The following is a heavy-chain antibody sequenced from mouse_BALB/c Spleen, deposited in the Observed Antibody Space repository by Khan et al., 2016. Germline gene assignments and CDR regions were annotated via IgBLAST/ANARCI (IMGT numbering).Heavy chain of an antibody. J-gene: IGHJ2*01. V-gene: IGHV3-1*02. CDR2: IHYSGST. D-gene: IGHD2-4*01. CDR3: TSGDYDCSGY. CDR1: GYSISSGYS. Sequence: EVQLQESGPDLVKPSQSLSLTCTVTGYSISSGYSWHWIRQFPGNKLEWMAYIHYSGSTNYNPSLTSRIIITRDTSKNQFFLQLISVPTEDTATYDCTSGDYDCSGYWGQGTTLTVSS.